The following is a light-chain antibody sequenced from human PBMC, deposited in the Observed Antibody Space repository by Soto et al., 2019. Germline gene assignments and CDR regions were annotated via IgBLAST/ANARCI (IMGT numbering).Light chain of an antibody. CDR2: AAS. J-gene: IGKJ5*01. CDR1: QSISSY. V-gene: IGKV1-39*01. CDR3: QQSYSIPF. Sequence: DIQMNQSPSSLSASVGDRVTITCRASQSISSYLNWYQQKPGKAPKLLIYAASSLQSGVPSRFSGSGSGTDFTLTISSLQPEDFATYYCQQSYSIPFFCQGTRLEIK.